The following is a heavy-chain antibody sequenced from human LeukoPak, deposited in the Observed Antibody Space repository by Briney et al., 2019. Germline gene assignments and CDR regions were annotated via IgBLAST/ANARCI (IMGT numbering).Heavy chain of an antibody. Sequence: PSETLSLTCTASGGSISRSDYYWGWIRQPPGKGLEWIGSVQYTGRTYYNRSLKRQVTISVDTSKNQFSLKVNSVTAADTAVYFCARAAAFYGSASYYPDYWGQGILVSVSS. V-gene: IGHV4-39*01. CDR1: GGSISRSDYY. CDR2: VQYTGRT. D-gene: IGHD3-10*01. CDR3: ARAAAFYGSASYYPDY. J-gene: IGHJ4*01.